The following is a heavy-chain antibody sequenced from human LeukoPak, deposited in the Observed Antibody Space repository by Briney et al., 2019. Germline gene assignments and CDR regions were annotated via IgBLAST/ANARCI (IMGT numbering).Heavy chain of an antibody. CDR3: AKWGCSGGSCYPFDY. CDR2: IRSDGSDT. CDR1: GFTFSDTW. J-gene: IGHJ4*02. Sequence: GGSLRLPCAASGFTFSDTWMHWVRQVPGEGLVWVSRIRSDGSDTRYADSVKGRFTISRDNSKNTLYLQMNSLRAEDTAVYYCAKWGCSGGSCYPFDYWGQGTLVTVSS. D-gene: IGHD2-15*01. V-gene: IGHV3-74*01.